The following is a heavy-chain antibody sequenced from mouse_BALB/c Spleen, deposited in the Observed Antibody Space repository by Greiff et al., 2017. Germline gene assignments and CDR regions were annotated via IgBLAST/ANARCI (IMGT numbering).Heavy chain of an antibody. Sequence: EVQGVESGGGLVKPGGSLKLSCAASGFTFSSYAMSWVRQTPEKRLEWVASISSGGSTYYPDSVKGRITISRDNARNILYLQMSSLRSEDTAMYYCARGFMRYFDVWGAGTTVTVAS. V-gene: IGHV5-6-5*01. D-gene: IGHD1-1*01. CDR3: ARGFMRYFDV. J-gene: IGHJ1*01. CDR2: ISSGGST. CDR1: GFTFSSYA.